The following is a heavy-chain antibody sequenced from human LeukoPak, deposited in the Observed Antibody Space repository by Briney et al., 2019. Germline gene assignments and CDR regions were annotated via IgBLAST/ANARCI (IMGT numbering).Heavy chain of an antibody. Sequence: GGSLRLSCAPSVFTFSDYWMHCVRRAPGRGLVWVSRIYSDGSSTNYADSVKGRFPIYRDNAKNTLYLQMNGLRAEDTAVYYCAKVGGEVAADGPFDYGGQGPRVTVSS. CDR2: IYSDGSST. D-gene: IGHD3-16*01. J-gene: IGHJ4*02. CDR1: VFTFSDYW. V-gene: IGHV3-74*01. CDR3: AKVGGEVAADGPFDY.